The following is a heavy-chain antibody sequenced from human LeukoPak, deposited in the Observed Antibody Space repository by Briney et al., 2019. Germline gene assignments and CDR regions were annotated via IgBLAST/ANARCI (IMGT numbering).Heavy chain of an antibody. Sequence: ASVTVSCTVSGYTLTELSMHWVRQAPGKGLEWMGGFDPEDGETIYAQKFQGRVTMTEDTSTDTAYMELSSLRSEDTAVYYCATDGPSPLGVVTAIPLDYWGQGTLVTVSS. V-gene: IGHV1-24*01. CDR1: GYTLTELS. CDR2: FDPEDGET. CDR3: ATDGPSPLGVVTAIPLDY. J-gene: IGHJ4*02. D-gene: IGHD2-21*02.